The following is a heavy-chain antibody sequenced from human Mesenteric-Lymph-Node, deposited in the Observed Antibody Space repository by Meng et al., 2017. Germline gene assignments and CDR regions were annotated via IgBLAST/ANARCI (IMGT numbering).Heavy chain of an antibody. CDR3: ATQESRDGHNPY. D-gene: IGHD5-24*01. CDR1: GGSISSSYW. CDR2: MYHSGTT. J-gene: IGHJ4*02. V-gene: IGHV4-4*02. Sequence: LRASGPGRVSPSGPLSLTCVVSGGSISSSYWWTWVRQSPGKGLEGIGEMYHSGTTNYNPSLKSRVTISMGKSNNQLSLKLNSVTAADTAVYYCATQESRDGHNPYWGQGTLVTVSS.